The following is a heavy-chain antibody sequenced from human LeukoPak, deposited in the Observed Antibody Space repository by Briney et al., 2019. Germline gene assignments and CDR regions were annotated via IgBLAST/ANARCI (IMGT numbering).Heavy chain of an antibody. CDR3: TRDGSGSYYNDVSDY. CDR2: IRSKAYGGTT. J-gene: IGHJ4*02. V-gene: IGHV3-49*04. D-gene: IGHD3-10*01. Sequence: GGSLRLSCAASGFTFSSYSMNWVRQAPGKGLEWVGFIRSKAYGGTTEYAASVKGRFTISRDDSKSIAYLQMNSLKTEDTAVYYCTRDGSGSYYNDVSDYWGQGTLVTVSS. CDR1: GFTFSSYS.